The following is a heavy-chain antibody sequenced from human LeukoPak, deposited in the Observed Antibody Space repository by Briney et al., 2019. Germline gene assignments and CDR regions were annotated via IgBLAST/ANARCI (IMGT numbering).Heavy chain of an antibody. J-gene: IGHJ4*02. CDR1: GFTFSSSS. V-gene: IGHV3-23*01. Sequence: GGSLRLSCVASGFTFSSSSMSWVRQAPGKGLECVSSIRASDGRTYYGDSVEGRFTTSRDNSKNTLYLQMNSLRAEDTAVYYCAKLVNYWGQGLLVTVSS. CDR3: AKLVNY. CDR2: IRASDGRT. D-gene: IGHD2-21*01.